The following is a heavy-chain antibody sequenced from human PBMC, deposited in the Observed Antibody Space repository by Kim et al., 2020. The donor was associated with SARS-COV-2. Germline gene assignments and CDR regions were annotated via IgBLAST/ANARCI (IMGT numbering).Heavy chain of an antibody. CDR3: TTDHEAGY. CDR2: GGTT. Sequence: GGTTASAAPVKGRFTISRDDSKNTLYLQMNSLKTDDTSVYYCTTDHEAGYWGQGTLVTVSS. J-gene: IGHJ4*02. V-gene: IGHV3-15*05.